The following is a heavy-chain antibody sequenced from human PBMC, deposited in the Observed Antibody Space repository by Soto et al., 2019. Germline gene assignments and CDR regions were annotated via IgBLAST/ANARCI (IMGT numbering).Heavy chain of an antibody. CDR1: GGSFSSGCYY. Sequence: PSETLSLTCTVSGGSFSSGCYYWSWIRQHPGKGLEWIGYIYYSGSTYYNPSPKSRVTLSVDTSKNQFSLKLSSVTAADTAVYYCARVFSSGWYAADYWGQGTLVTVSS. V-gene: IGHV4-31*03. J-gene: IGHJ4*02. D-gene: IGHD6-19*01. CDR2: IYYSGST. CDR3: ARVFSSGWYAADY.